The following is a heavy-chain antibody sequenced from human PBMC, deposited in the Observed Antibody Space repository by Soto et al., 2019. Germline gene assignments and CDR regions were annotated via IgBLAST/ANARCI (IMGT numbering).Heavy chain of an antibody. CDR3: ARGGDLWGEVALYGLDV. D-gene: IGHD2-21*01. V-gene: IGHV1-69*15. Sequence: QVPLVQSGAEVRKPGSSVKVSCKAYGGSFKSCAISWVRQAPGQGLEWMGTIIPVFGTPNYARKFQDRVTITADESTTTAYMEMRSLTNEDTGVYYCARGGDLWGEVALYGLDVWGQGTTVTVAS. CDR2: IIPVFGTP. J-gene: IGHJ6*02. CDR1: GGSFKSCA.